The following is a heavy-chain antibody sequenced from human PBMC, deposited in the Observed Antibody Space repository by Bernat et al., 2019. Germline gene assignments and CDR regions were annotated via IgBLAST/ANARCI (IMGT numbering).Heavy chain of an antibody. CDR2: IIPIFGTA. CDR1: GGTFSSYA. Sequence: QVQLVQSGAEVKKPGSSVKVSCKASGGTFSSYAISWVRQAPGQGLEWMGGIIPIFGTANYAQKFQGRVTITADESTSTAYMELSSLRSEDTAVYYCARDPGFWSGYYNSYYYYYMDVWGKGTTVTVSS. D-gene: IGHD3-3*01. V-gene: IGHV1-69*01. J-gene: IGHJ6*03. CDR3: ARDPGFWSGYYNSYYYYYMDV.